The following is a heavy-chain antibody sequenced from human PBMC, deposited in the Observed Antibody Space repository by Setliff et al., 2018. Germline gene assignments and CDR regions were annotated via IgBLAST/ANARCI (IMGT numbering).Heavy chain of an antibody. CDR2: ISGNGDRT. V-gene: IGHV3-64*02. J-gene: IGHJ4*02. Sequence: GESLKISCAASGLNFGSTSMHWVRQAPGKGLEYVSAISGNGDRTYYGDSVKGRFTISRDEAKNSLYLQMNSLRTEDTAVYYCARSAVAVPGQFYFDNWGQGTQVTVSS. D-gene: IGHD6-19*01. CDR1: GLNFGSTS. CDR3: ARSAVAVPGQFYFDN.